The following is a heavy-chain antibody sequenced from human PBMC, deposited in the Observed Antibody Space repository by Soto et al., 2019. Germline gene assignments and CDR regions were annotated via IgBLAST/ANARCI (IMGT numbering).Heavy chain of an antibody. J-gene: IGHJ6*02. Sequence: SETLSLTCTVTGGSISSYYWSWIRQPPGKGLEWIGYIYYSGSTTYNPSLKSRVTISVDTSKNQFSLKLSSVTAADTAVYYCARDRGGGPIRLYYGMDVWGQGTTVTVSS. V-gene: IGHV4-59*01. CDR2: IYYSGST. CDR3: ARDRGGGPIRLYYGMDV. D-gene: IGHD2-15*01. CDR1: GGSISSYY.